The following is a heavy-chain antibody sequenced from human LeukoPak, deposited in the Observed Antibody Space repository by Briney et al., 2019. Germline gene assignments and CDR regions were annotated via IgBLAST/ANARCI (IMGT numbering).Heavy chain of an antibody. J-gene: IGHJ4*02. D-gene: IGHD3-9*01. V-gene: IGHV3-48*02. CDR3: ARDYDWAFDF. CDR1: GGSISSTT. CDR2: INHNGEAI. Sequence: PSETLSLTCTVSGGSISSTTFYWGWIRQAPGKGLEWIAYINHNGEAIYYPDFVKGRFIISRDNAKNSLFLQMNDLRDEDTAVYYCARDYDWAFDFWGQGTRVTVSS.